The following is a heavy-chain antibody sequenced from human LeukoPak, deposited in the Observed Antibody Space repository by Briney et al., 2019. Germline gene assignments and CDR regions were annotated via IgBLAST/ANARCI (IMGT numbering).Heavy chain of an antibody. Sequence: ASVKVSCKASGYTFTDYYIHWVRQAPGQGLEWMAWIDPNSGGTRYAQKFQGRVSLTRDTSISTAHMDLSSLISDDTAVYYCATLVVTGNPFDYWGQGTLVTVSS. D-gene: IGHD3-22*01. J-gene: IGHJ4*02. V-gene: IGHV1-2*02. CDR1: GYTFTDYY. CDR3: ATLVVTGNPFDY. CDR2: IDPNSGGT.